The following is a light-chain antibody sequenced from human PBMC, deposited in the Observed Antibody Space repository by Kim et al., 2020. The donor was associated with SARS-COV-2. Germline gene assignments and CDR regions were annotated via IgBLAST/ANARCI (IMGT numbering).Light chain of an antibody. Sequence: SYELTQPPSVSVSPGQTVTITCSGSNLGDKYAYWYQKKAGQSPVLVIYQHTKLPSGISQRFSGSSSGNTATLTISRSQTMDEADYYCQAWDNNAAVFGGG. V-gene: IGLV3-1*01. J-gene: IGLJ3*02. CDR1: NLGDKY. CDR3: QAWDNNAAV. CDR2: QHT.